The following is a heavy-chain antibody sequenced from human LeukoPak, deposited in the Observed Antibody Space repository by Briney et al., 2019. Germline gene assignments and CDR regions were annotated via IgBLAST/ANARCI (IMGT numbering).Heavy chain of an antibody. D-gene: IGHD3-10*01. CDR2: ISYSGST. Sequence: SEALSLTCTVSGGSVSSTTYYWSWIRQPPGKGLEWIASISYSGSTYYNPSLKSRVTISVDTSENQFSLKLSSMTAADTAVYYCARYVVYGSGKYYFDYWGQGTLVTVSS. CDR1: GGSVSSTTYY. J-gene: IGHJ4*02. V-gene: IGHV4-39*01. CDR3: ARYVVYGSGKYYFDY.